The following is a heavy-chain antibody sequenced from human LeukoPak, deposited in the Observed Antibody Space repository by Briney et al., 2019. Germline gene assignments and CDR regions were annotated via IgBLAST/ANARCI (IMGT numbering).Heavy chain of an antibody. CDR2: IRYDGNNK. V-gene: IGHV3-30*02. J-gene: IGHJ4*02. CDR1: GFTFSSYG. CDR3: AKDRYSSSSDDY. Sequence: PGGSLRLSCAASGFTFSSYGMHWVRQAPGKGLEWVAFIRYDGNNKYYADSVKGRFTISRDNSKNTLYLQMNSLRAEDTAVYYCAKDRYSSSSDDYWGQGTLVTVSS. D-gene: IGHD6-6*01.